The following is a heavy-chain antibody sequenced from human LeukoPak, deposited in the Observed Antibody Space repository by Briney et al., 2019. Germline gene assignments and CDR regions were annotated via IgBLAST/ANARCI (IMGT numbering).Heavy chain of an antibody. J-gene: IGHJ4*02. CDR1: GYTFSDYG. CDR3: ARALVPTTVTTRGEKTDY. CDR2: ISYSGVVK. D-gene: IGHD4-17*01. V-gene: IGHV3-30*03. Sequence: PGTSLRLSCTASGYTFSDYGMHWVRQAPGKGLEWLSVISYSGVVKFYADSVKGRFTISRDNSKNTLYLQMNNLADEDTAVYYRARALVPTTVTTRGEKTDYWGQGTLVTVSS.